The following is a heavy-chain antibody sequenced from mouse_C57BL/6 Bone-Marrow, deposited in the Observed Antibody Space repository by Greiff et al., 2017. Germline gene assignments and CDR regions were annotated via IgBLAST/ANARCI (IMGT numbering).Heavy chain of an antibody. J-gene: IGHJ3*01. D-gene: IGHD1-1*02. CDR2: IYPRSGNT. Sequence: QVQLKESGAELARPGASVKLSCKASGYTFTSYGISWVKQRTGQGLEWIGEIYPRSGNTYYNEKFKGKVTLTADKSSSTAYMELRSLTSEDSAVYYCASFGWLIALFAYWGQGTLVTVSA. CDR1: GYTFTSYG. V-gene: IGHV1-81*01. CDR3: ASFGWLIALFAY.